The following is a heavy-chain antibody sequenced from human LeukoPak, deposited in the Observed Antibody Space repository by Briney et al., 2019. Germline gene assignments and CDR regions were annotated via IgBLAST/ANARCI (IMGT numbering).Heavy chain of an antibody. J-gene: IGHJ5*02. CDR2: IKQDGSEK. Sequence: GGSLRLSCAASGFTFSSNWMSWVRQAPGKGLEWVANIKQDGSEKYYVDSVKGRFTISRDNAKDSLYLQMNSLRAEDTAVYYCVRGSSGTVVRGVAWAWFDPWGQGTLVTVSS. D-gene: IGHD3-10*01. CDR1: GFTFSSNW. CDR3: VRGSSGTVVRGVAWAWFDP. V-gene: IGHV3-7*05.